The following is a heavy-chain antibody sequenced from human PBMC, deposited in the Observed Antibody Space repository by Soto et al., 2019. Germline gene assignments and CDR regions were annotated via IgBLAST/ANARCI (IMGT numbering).Heavy chain of an antibody. V-gene: IGHV1-46*01. Sequence: ASVKVSCKTSGYTFTSYYMHWVRQAPGQGLEWMGIINPSGGSTSYAQKFQGRVTMTRDTSTSTVYMELSSLRSEDTAVYYCARDRGSGDSRRKYYYYYYGMDVWGQGTTVTVSS. CDR1: GYTFTSYY. D-gene: IGHD3-10*01. J-gene: IGHJ6*02. CDR2: INPSGGST. CDR3: ARDRGSGDSRRKYYYYYYGMDV.